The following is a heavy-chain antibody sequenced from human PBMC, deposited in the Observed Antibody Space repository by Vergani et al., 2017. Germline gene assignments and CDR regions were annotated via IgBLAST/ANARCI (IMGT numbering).Heavy chain of an antibody. J-gene: IGHJ4*02. D-gene: IGHD3-16*01. CDR2: IQFDGSSQ. V-gene: IGHV3-30*02. CDR3: AKHFRGWGIDY. Sequence: QVQLVESGGGVVQRGGSLRLSCATSGFTLSNYDMQWIRQGPGKGLEFVAFIQFDGSSQYYADSVKGRFTLSGDFSKNTLYLQMNSLRTDDTATYYCAKHFRGWGIDYWGQGTQVIVSS. CDR1: GFTLSNYD.